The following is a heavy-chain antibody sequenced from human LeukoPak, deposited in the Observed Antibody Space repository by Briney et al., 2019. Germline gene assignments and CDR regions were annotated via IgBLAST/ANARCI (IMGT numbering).Heavy chain of an antibody. J-gene: IGHJ3*02. CDR2: IYSGGST. CDR1: GFTVSSNY. Sequence: GGSLRLSCAASGFTVSSNYMSWVRQAPGKGLEWVSVIYSGGSTYYADSVKGRFTISRDNSKNTLYLRMNSLRAEDTAVYYCARFPDNAFDIWGQGTMVTVSS. CDR3: ARFPDNAFDI. V-gene: IGHV3-66*01.